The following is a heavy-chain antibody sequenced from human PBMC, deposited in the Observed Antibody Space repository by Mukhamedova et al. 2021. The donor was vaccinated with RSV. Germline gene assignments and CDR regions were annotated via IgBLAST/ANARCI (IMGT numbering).Heavy chain of an antibody. Sequence: YNPSLKSRVTISVDTSKNQFSLKLSSVTAADTAVYYCARAVIVVVTVDAFDIWGQGTMVTVSS. D-gene: IGHD3-22*01. J-gene: IGHJ3*02. CDR3: ARAVIVVVTVDAFDI. V-gene: IGHV4-30-2*05.